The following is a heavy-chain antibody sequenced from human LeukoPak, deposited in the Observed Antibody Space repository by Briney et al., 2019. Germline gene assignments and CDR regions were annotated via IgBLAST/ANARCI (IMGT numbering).Heavy chain of an antibody. Sequence: SGTLSLTCAVYGGSFSGYYWSWIREPPGKGLEWIGEINHSGSTNYNPSLKRRVSISVDTSKNQFSLKLSSVTAADTAVYYCARSQYSSSGWFDPWGQGTLVTVSS. D-gene: IGHD6-6*01. V-gene: IGHV4-34*01. J-gene: IGHJ5*02. CDR1: GGSFSGYY. CDR3: ARSQYSSSGWFDP. CDR2: INHSGST.